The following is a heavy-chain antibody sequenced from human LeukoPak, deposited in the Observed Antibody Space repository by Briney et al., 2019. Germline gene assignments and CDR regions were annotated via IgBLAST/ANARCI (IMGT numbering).Heavy chain of an antibody. CDR3: ARDRCSSTSCPFDY. CDR1: GGSISGYY. CDR2: VYTSGST. Sequence: SETLSLTCTVSGGSISGYYWSWIRQPAGKGLEWIGRVYTSGSTNYSPSLKSRVTMSVDTSKNQFSLNLRSVTAADTAVYYCARDRCSSTSCPFDYSGQGTLVTVSS. J-gene: IGHJ4*02. D-gene: IGHD2-2*01. V-gene: IGHV4-4*07.